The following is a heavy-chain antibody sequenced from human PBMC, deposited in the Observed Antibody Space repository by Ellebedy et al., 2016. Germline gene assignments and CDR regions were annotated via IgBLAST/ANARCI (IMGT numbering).Heavy chain of an antibody. J-gene: IGHJ4*02. V-gene: IGHV1-18*04. D-gene: IGHD2-21*01. CDR3: ATSLYCGKKCYSKFEL. CDR1: GNTFNIYG. Sequence: ASVKVSCKAPGNTFNIYGTTWVRQAPGQGFEWMGWISAYSGNTHYAQNFQDRVTMTTETSTNTAYMELRSLRSDDTAVYYCATSLYCGKKCYSKFELWGQGTLVTVS. CDR2: ISAYSGNT.